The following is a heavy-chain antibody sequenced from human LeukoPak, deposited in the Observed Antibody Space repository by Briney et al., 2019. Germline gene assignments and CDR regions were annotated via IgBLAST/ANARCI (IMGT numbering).Heavy chain of an antibody. CDR3: AKFFAPSGGDSGWPWVIDY. D-gene: IGHD6-25*01. Sequence: GGSLRLSCAASGFTFSSHWMIWVRQAPGKGLEWVANIRQDGTEIYYVDSVKGRFTIPRDNAKNSLYLQMNSLRAEDTALYYCAKFFAPSGGDSGWPWVIDYWGQGTLVTVSS. V-gene: IGHV3-7*03. CDR2: IRQDGTEI. CDR1: GFTFSSHW. J-gene: IGHJ4*02.